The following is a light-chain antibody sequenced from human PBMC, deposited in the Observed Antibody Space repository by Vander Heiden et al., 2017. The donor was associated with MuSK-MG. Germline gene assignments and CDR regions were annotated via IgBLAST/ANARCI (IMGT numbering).Light chain of an antibody. CDR1: KLVSNV. J-gene: IGLJ2*01. CDR3: QAWDSSVV. CDR2: HDA. Sequence: SDELTQPPSVSVSPGQQATITCSGGKLVSNVAGWYQHKPGQSPLLGIYHDAKRPSGIPERFSCSKSGNTATLTISGTQAMEEADYYCQAWDSSVVFGGGTKLTVL. V-gene: IGLV3-1*01.